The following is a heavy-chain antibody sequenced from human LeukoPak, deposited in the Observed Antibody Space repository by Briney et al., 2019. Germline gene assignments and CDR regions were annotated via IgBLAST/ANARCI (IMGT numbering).Heavy chain of an antibody. CDR2: IYYSGST. CDR3: ARHAGMGYSSGWYFFDY. Sequence: SGTLSLTCTGSGGSISSSSYYWGWIRQPPGKGLEWIGSIYYSGSTYYNPSLKSRVTISVDTSKNQFSLKLSSVTAADTAVYYCARHAGMGYSSGWYFFDYWGQGTLVTVSS. CDR1: GGSISSSSYY. J-gene: IGHJ4*02. D-gene: IGHD6-19*01. V-gene: IGHV4-39*01.